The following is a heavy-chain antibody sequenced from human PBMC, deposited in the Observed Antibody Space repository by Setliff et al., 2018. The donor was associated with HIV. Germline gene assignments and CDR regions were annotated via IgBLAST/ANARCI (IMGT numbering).Heavy chain of an antibody. J-gene: IGHJ4*02. CDR1: DGSLGSYY. Sequence: KASETLSLTCAVYDGSLGSYYWSWIRQSTGKGLEWIGEINDSGTTNYNPSLESRVTMLIDMSKNRLSLKLSSVTAADTAVYFCARGPIRYSSGVRWFLGVESWYSVIDYWGQGTRVTVSS. D-gene: IGHD2-15*01. V-gene: IGHV4-34*01. CDR2: INDSGTT. CDR3: ARGPIRYSSGVRWFLGVESWYSVIDY.